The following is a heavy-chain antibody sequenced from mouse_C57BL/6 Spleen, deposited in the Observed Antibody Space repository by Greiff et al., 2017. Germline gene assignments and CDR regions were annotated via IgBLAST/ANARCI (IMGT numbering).Heavy chain of an antibody. J-gene: IGHJ1*03. D-gene: IGHD1-1*01. CDR2: IHPNSGST. CDR1: GYTFTSYW. Sequence: VQMQQPGAELVKPGASVKLSCKASGYTFTSYWMHWVKQRPGQGLEWIGMIHPNSGSTNYNEKFKSKATLTVDKSSSTAYMQLSSLTSEDSAVYYCAVTTVGGYFDVWGTGTTVTVSS. CDR3: AVTTVGGYFDV. V-gene: IGHV1-64*01.